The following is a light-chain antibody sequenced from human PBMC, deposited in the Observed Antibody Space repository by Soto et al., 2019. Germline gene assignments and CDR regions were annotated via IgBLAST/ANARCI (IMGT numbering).Light chain of an antibody. V-gene: IGKV3D-20*02. Sequence: EVALTQSPGTLSLSPGARATLSCRASQSIANNYLTWYQQKPGQAPRVLIYDASTRAAGIPDRFSGSGSGTDFTLTISRLEPEDSAVYYCQQLRSYPSTFGGGTKVEIK. CDR2: DAS. CDR3: QQLRSYPST. J-gene: IGKJ4*01. CDR1: QSIANNY.